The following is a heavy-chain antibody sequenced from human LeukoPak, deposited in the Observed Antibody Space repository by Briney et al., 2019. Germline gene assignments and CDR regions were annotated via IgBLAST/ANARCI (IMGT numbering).Heavy chain of an antibody. CDR3: AKAYGPRAQYYFDY. J-gene: IGHJ4*02. CDR2: IIPIFGTA. Sequence: ASVKVSCKASGGTFSSYAISWVRQAPGQGLEWMGGIIPIFGTANYAQKFQGRVTITADESTSAAYMELSSLRSEDTAVYYCAKAYGPRAQYYFDYWGQGTLVTVSS. CDR1: GGTFSSYA. V-gene: IGHV1-69*13. D-gene: IGHD3-16*01.